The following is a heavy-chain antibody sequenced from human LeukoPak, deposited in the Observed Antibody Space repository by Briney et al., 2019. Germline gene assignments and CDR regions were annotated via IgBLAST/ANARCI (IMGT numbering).Heavy chain of an antibody. CDR1: GFTFSSYE. CDR3: VRGRYCSGGTCYPSDDY. V-gene: IGHV3-48*03. D-gene: IGHD2-15*01. CDR2: ITSSGNTI. Sequence: GGSLRLSCAASGFTFSSYEMNWVRQAPGKGLECVSYITSSGNTIYYADSVKGRFTISRDNAKYSLYLQMNSLRAEDTAVYYCVRGRYCSGGTCYPSDDYWGQGTLVTVSS. J-gene: IGHJ4*02.